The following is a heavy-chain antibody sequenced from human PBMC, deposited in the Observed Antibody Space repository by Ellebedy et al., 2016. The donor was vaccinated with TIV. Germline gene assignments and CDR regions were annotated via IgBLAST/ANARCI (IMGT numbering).Heavy chain of an antibody. D-gene: IGHD2-8*01. V-gene: IGHV4-34*01. J-gene: IGHJ5*02. Sequence: MPSETLSLTCTVYGGSFSGYYWNWIRQPPGKGLAWIGEINHSGSTSYNPSLKSRVTISQDTSKNQFSLKMTSVTAADTAVYYCAGGQWRGRFDPWGQGTLVTVSS. CDR2: INHSGST. CDR1: GGSFSGYY. CDR3: AGGQWRGRFDP.